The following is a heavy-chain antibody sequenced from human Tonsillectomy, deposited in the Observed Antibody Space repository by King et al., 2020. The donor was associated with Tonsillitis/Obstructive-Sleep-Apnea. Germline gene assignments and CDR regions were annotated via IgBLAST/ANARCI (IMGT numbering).Heavy chain of an antibody. Sequence: VQLPQWGAGLLKPSETLSLTCAVYGGSFSGYYWSWIRQPPGKGLEWIGEINHSGSTNYNPSLKSRVTISVDTSKNQFSLKLSSVTAADTAVYYCARIASCSSTSCHKDDYWGQGTLVTVSS. CDR2: INHSGST. CDR1: GGSFSGYY. V-gene: IGHV4-34*01. D-gene: IGHD2-2*02. CDR3: ARIASCSSTSCHKDDY. J-gene: IGHJ4*02.